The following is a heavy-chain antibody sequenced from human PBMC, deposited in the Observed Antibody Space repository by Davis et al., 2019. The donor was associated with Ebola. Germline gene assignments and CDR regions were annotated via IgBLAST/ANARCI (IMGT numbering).Heavy chain of an antibody. J-gene: IGHJ4*02. D-gene: IGHD2-8*01. CDR2: IYAGDSDS. CDR3: ARQESLYGWSDY. CDR1: GYSFTSHW. V-gene: IGHV5-51*01. Sequence: GGSLRLSCKGSGYSFTSHWIGWVRQMPGKGLEWMGIIYAGDSDSRYSPSFEGQVTISVDRSITTAYLQWRSLRTSDTAIYYCARQESLYGWSDYWGQGTLVTVSS.